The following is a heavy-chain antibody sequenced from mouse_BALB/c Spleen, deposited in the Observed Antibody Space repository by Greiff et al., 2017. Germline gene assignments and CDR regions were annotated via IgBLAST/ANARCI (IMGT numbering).Heavy chain of an antibody. J-gene: IGHJ4*01. Sequence: VQLQQSGAELVRSGASVKLSCTASGFNIKDYYMHWVKQRPEQGLEWIGWIDPENGDTEYAPKFQGKATMTADTSSNTAYLQLSSLTSEDTAVYYCNMGNYANYYAMDDWGQGTSVTGSA. CDR2: IDPENGDT. CDR3: NMGNYANYYAMDD. V-gene: IGHV14-4*02. CDR1: GFNIKDYY. D-gene: IGHD2-1*01.